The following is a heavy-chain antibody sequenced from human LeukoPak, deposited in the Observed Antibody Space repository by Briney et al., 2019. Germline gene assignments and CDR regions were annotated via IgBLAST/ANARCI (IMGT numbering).Heavy chain of an antibody. CDR3: AKDFRWSIHY. D-gene: IGHD2-8*02. Sequence: GSLRLSCAASGFNFINNNMHWVRQAPGQGREGLAFIEHNGASKKYADSVRGRFTISRDNSNNMLYLEMTSLRNEDTAVYYCAKDFRWSIHYWGQGTLVTVSS. V-gene: IGHV3-30*02. J-gene: IGHJ4*02. CDR2: IEHNGASK. CDR1: GFNFINNN.